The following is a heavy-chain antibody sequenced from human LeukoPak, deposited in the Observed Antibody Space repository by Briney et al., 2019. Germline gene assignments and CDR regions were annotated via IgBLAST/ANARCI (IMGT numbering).Heavy chain of an antibody. CDR3: AKGSFYCNGNSCPQYYYYMDV. CDR2: IRYDGSDK. CDR1: GYTFSRHG. Sequence: GGSLRLSWAASGYTFSRHGIHWVRQAPGKGLEWVAFIRYDGSDKYYADSVKGRFTISRDDSKNTLYLQMNSLRVEDTAVYYCAKGSFYCNGNSCPQYYYYMDVWGKGTTVTVS. D-gene: IGHD2/OR15-2a*01. J-gene: IGHJ6*03. V-gene: IGHV3-30*02.